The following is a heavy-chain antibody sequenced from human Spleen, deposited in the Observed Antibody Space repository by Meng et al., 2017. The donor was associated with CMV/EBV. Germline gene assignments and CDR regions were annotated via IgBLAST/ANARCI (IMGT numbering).Heavy chain of an antibody. CDR3: ARALQLTSPNYYDSTAYYFDLDYFDH. Sequence: ASVKVSCKTSGYIFTDHYLHWVRQAPGQGLEWMGWINPNSGGTKYAQKFEGRVTMTRDTSIRTAYMELNRLRSDDMAVYYCARALQLTSPNYYDSTAYYFDLDYFDHWGQGTLVTVSS. V-gene: IGHV1-2*02. D-gene: IGHD3-22*01. CDR2: INPNSGGT. J-gene: IGHJ4*02. CDR1: GYIFTDHY.